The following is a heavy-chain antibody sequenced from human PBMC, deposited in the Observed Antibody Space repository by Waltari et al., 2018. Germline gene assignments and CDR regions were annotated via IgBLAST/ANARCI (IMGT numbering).Heavy chain of an antibody. Sequence: QAQLVQSGAEVKTPGSSVKVSCKASGGTFNNYAISWVGQAPGQGLEWMGGIIPMVGRGSSAQKFQGRVTITAYKSTRTAYRELNSLRSEDTAVYYCATDYYRSGSGSYCDQWGQGTLVTVSS. V-gene: IGHV1-69*06. CDR1: GGTFNNYA. J-gene: IGHJ4*02. CDR2: IIPMVGRG. D-gene: IGHD3-10*01. CDR3: ATDYYRSGSGSYCDQ.